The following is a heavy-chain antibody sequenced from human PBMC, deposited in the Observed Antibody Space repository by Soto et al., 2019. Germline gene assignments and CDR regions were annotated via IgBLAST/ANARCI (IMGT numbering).Heavy chain of an antibody. CDR3: ARDQTGITTTGGGRIDY. CDR1: GFTFSSHA. D-gene: IGHD6-13*01. Sequence: QVQLVESGGGAVQPGRSLRLSCAASGFTFSSHAMHWVRQAPGKGLECVAIISYDGSNKYYGDSVRGQLTISRDNSKNTIYLQMTSLRAEDTAVYYCARDQTGITTTGGGRIDYWGQGTLVTVSS. CDR2: ISYDGSNK. J-gene: IGHJ4*02. V-gene: IGHV3-30-3*01.